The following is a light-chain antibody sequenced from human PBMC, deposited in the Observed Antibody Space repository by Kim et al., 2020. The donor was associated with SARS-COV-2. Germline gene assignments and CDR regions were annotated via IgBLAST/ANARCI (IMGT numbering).Light chain of an antibody. CDR2: DVF. J-gene: IGLJ1*01. CDR3: TSYRSSGYV. Sequence: QSALTQPASVSGSPGESITISCSGTSSDVGGYNYVSWYQQYAGKAPKLMIYDVFKRPSGVSNRFSGSKSGNTASLTISGLQAEDEADYYRTSYRSSGYVFGSGTKVTVL. V-gene: IGLV2-14*03. CDR1: SSDVGGYNY.